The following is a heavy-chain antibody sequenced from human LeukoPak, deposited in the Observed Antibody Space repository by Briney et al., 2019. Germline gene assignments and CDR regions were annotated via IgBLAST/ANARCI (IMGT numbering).Heavy chain of an antibody. CDR1: GFTFSSYS. V-gene: IGHV3-48*02. CDR2: ISSSSSTI. Sequence: PGGSLRLSCAASGFTFSSYSMNWVRKAPGKGLEWVSYISSSSSTIYYADSVKGRFTISRDNAKNSLYLQMNSLRDEDTAVYYCAREDYYDSSGLDYWGQGTLVTVSS. CDR3: AREDYYDSSGLDY. J-gene: IGHJ4*02. D-gene: IGHD3-22*01.